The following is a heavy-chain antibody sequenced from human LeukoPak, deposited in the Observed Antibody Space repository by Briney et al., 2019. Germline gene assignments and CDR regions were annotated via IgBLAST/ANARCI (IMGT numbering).Heavy chain of an antibody. Sequence: GGSLRLSCAASGLTFRNYGMQWVRQAPGKGLEWVAVIWYDGSNKYYADSVKGRFTISRDNSKNTLYLEVNSLRVEDTAVYYCATASGTYTITYWSQGTLVTVPS. V-gene: IGHV3-33*03. CDR3: ATASGTYTITY. J-gene: IGHJ4*02. CDR1: GLTFRNYG. D-gene: IGHD3-16*01. CDR2: IWYDGSNK.